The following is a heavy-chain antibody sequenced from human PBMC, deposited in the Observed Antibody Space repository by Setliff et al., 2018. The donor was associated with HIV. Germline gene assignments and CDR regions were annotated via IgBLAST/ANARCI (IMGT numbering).Heavy chain of an antibody. J-gene: IGHJ4*02. CDR1: GGSISSGTYY. D-gene: IGHD3-3*01. Sequence: SETLSLTCTVSGGSISSGTYYWSWIRQPAGKGLEWIGHMYTSGSTNYNPSLKSRVTISVDTSKNQFSLKLRSVTAADTAVCYCARGPGDLRFLEWLPPFDYWGQGTLVTVSS. V-gene: IGHV4-61*09. CDR2: MYTSGST. CDR3: ARGPGDLRFLEWLPPFDY.